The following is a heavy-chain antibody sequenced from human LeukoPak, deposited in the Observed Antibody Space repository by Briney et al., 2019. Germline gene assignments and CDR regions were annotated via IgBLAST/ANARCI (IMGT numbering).Heavy chain of an antibody. CDR1: GFTFDGYA. V-gene: IGHV3-9*01. CDR2: ISWNSGTI. D-gene: IGHD2-15*01. CDR3: AKVTPGRSVYFDY. J-gene: IGHJ4*02. Sequence: GGSLGLSCAASGFTFDGYAMHWVRQAPGKGLEWVSGISWNSGTIGYADSVKGRFTISRDNAKNSLYLQMNSLRAEDTALYYCAKVTPGRSVYFDYWGQGTLVTVSS.